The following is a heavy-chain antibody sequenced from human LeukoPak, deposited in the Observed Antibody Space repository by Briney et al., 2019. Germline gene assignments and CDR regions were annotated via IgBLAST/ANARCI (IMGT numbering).Heavy chain of an antibody. CDR3: ARDGYSADYFDY. V-gene: IGHV4-59*11. D-gene: IGHD6-13*01. Sequence: PSETLSLTCTVSSGSISSHYWSWIRQPPGKGLEWIGYIFYSGSTKYNPSLKSRVTISVDTSKNQFSLKLSSVTAADTAVYYCARDGYSADYFDYRGQGTLVTVSS. CDR2: IFYSGST. J-gene: IGHJ4*02. CDR1: SGSISSHY.